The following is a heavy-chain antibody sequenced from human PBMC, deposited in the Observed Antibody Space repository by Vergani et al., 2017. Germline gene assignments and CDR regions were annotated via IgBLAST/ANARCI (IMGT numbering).Heavy chain of an antibody. CDR1: GGSISSGDYY. J-gene: IGHJ3*02. D-gene: IGHD2-2*01. Sequence: QVQLQESGPGLVKPSQTLSLTCTVSGGSISSGDYYWSWIRQPPGKGLEWIGYIYYSGSTYYNPSLKSRVTISVDTSKNQFSLKLSSVTAADTAVYYCASYIEVVPAAAPLDAFDIWGQGTMVTVSS. CDR3: ASYIEVVPAAAPLDAFDI. V-gene: IGHV4-30-4*01. CDR2: IYYSGST.